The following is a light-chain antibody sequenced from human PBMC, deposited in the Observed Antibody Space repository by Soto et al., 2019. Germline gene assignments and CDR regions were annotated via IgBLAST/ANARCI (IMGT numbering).Light chain of an antibody. Sequence: SLLTPPPPLSVAPGQKVTISSPGSSSNNRAGYEVHWFQQLPGTAPKLLIYGNTNRPSGVPDRFSGSKSDTSASLAITGLQPEDEADYYCQSYDSSLSVLYVFGTGTKVTVL. J-gene: IGLJ1*01. V-gene: IGLV1-40*01. CDR2: GNT. CDR1: SSNNRAGYE. CDR3: QSYDSSLSVLYV.